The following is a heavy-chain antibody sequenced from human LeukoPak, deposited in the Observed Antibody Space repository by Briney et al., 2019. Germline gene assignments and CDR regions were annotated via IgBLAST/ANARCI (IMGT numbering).Heavy chain of an antibody. CDR3: ARETYCGGDCYVQYYFDY. D-gene: IGHD2-21*02. CDR1: GFTFSSYS. CDR2: ISSSSSYI. V-gene: IGHV3-21*01. J-gene: IGHJ4*02. Sequence: SGGSLRLSCAASGFTFSSYSMNWVRQAPGKGLEWVSSISSSSSYIYYADSVKGRFTISRDNAKNSLYLQMNSLRAEDTAVYYCARETYCGGDCYVQYYFDYWGQGTLVTVST.